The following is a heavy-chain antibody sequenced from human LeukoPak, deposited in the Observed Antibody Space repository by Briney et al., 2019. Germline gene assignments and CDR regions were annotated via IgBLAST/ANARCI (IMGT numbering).Heavy chain of an antibody. CDR2: ISAYNGNT. V-gene: IGHV1-18*01. CDR3: ARDVSEGFGERVIDAFDI. D-gene: IGHD3-10*01. J-gene: IGHJ3*02. CDR1: GYTFINYN. Sequence: GASVKVSCKASGYTFINYNIACVRQAPGQGLEWMGWISAYNGNTNYAQKVQGRVAMTTDRSTTTAYMELRGLRSDDTAVYFCARDVSEGFGERVIDAFDIWGQGTMVTVSS.